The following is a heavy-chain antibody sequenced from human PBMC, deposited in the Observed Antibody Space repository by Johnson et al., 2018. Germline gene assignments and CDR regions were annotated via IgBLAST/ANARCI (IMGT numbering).Heavy chain of an antibody. J-gene: IGHJ1*01. V-gene: IGHV3-23*04. CDR1: GFTFSSYA. CDR2: ISGSGGST. Sequence: VQLVESGGGLVQPGRSLRLSCAASGFTFSSYAMHWVRQAPGKGLEWVSAISGSGGSTYYADSGKGRFTISRDNSKNTLYLQMNSLRAEDTAVYYCAKPPGITMIVVDWGQGTLVTVSS. D-gene: IGHD3-22*01. CDR3: AKPPGITMIVVD.